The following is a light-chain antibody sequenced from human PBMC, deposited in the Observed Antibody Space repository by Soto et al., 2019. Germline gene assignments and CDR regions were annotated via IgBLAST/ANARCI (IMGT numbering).Light chain of an antibody. CDR1: SSNIGAGYD. CDR2: NNN. Sequence: QSVLTQPPSVSGAPGQRVTISCTGSSSNIGAGYDVHWYQQVAGGAPKLLIHNNNNRPSGVPDRFSASKSGTSASLAITGLQVVDEADYFCQSFDSSLSGSVFGGGTKLTVL. J-gene: IGLJ3*02. CDR3: QSFDSSLSGSV. V-gene: IGLV1-40*01.